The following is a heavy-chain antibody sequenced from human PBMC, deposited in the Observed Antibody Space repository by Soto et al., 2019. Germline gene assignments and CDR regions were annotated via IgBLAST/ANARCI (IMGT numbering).Heavy chain of an antibody. D-gene: IGHD1-26*01. V-gene: IGHV3-30*18. CDR2: ISYDGSNK. CDR1: GFTFSSYG. CDR3: AKDLGGSLDY. Sequence: QVQLVESGGGVVQPGRSLRLSCAASGFTFSSYGMHWVRQAPGKGLEWVAVISYDGSNKYYADSVKGRFTISRDNSKNTLYLQMNSLRAEDTAVYYCAKDLGGSLDYWGQETLVTVSS. J-gene: IGHJ4*02.